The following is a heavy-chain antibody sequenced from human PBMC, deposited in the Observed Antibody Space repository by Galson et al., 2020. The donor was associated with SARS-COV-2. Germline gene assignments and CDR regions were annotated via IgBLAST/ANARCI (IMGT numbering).Heavy chain of an antibody. CDR3: ARLATTLRHFDY. V-gene: IGHV3-53*01. D-gene: IGHD4-4*01. J-gene: IGHJ4*02. Sequence: VKGRFSISRDHSKNPLYLQLNSLSAEDTALYYCARLATTLRHFDYWGQGALVTVSS.